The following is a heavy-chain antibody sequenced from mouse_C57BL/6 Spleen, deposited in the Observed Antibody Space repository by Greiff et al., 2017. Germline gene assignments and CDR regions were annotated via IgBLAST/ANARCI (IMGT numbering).Heavy chain of an antibody. D-gene: IGHD4-1*01. Sequence: QVQLQQPGAELVKPGASVKLSCKASGYTFTSYWMHWVKQRPGQGLEWIGMIHPNSGSTNYNEKFKSKDTLTVDKSSSTAYMQLSSLTSEDSAVYYCARDWDGSFAYWGQGTLVTVSA. CDR3: ARDWDGSFAY. J-gene: IGHJ3*01. CDR2: IHPNSGST. CDR1: GYTFTSYW. V-gene: IGHV1-64*01.